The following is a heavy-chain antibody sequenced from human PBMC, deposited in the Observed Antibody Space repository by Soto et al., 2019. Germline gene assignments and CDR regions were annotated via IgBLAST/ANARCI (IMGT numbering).Heavy chain of an antibody. V-gene: IGHV3-23*01. CDR3: ARDLTSSGRSTYLAY. J-gene: IGHJ4*02. CDR1: GFTFSSYA. CDR2: ISGAGATT. D-gene: IGHD6-19*01. Sequence: EVQRLDSWGVLVQTGGSLRLSCAASGFTFSSYALSLVRQAPGTGLEWVSGISGAGATTYYPESVKCRFTISRDSSTNTPYLQKNSLRAEDSAIYYCARDLTSSGRSTYLAYWGQGTRVTVSS.